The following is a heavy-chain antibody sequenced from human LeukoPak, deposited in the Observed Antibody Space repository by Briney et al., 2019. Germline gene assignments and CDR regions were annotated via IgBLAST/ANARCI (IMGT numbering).Heavy chain of an antibody. V-gene: IGHV5-51*01. J-gene: IGHJ4*02. D-gene: IGHD5-12*01. Sequence: GESLKISSKGSGYSFTSYWIGWVRQMPGKGLEWMGIIYPDDSDTRYSPSFQGQVTISADKSISTAYLQWSSLKASDTAMYYCARPIGGYDFPSSLDYWGQGTLVTVSS. CDR3: ARPIGGYDFPSSLDY. CDR1: GYSFTSYW. CDR2: IYPDDSDT.